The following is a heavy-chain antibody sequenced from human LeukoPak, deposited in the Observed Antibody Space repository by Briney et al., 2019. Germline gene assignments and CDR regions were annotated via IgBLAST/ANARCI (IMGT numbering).Heavy chain of an antibody. J-gene: IGHJ6*02. V-gene: IGHV3-7*01. Sequence: GGSLRLSCAASGFTFSSYWMSWVRQAPGKGLEWVASIKQDGSEKYYVDSVKGRFTISRDNAKNSLYLQMNSLRAEDTAVYYCARDHLWFGELYDYYYYGMDVWGQGTTVTVSS. CDR3: ARDHLWFGELYDYYYYGMDV. CDR2: IKQDGSEK. CDR1: GFTFSSYW. D-gene: IGHD3-10*01.